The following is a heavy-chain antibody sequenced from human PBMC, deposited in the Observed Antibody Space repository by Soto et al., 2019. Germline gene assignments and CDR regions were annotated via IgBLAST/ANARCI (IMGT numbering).Heavy chain of an antibody. CDR1: GYTFTTYA. CDR3: ARGQGNSGHDPLDF. V-gene: IGHV1-3*01. D-gene: IGHD5-12*01. Sequence: QVQLVQSGAEVKKPGASVKVSCKASGYTFTTYAIHWVRQAPGQRLEWMGWINAGNGNTKYSQKFQGRVTITRDTSASTVYMDLSSLTSEDTALYHCARGQGNSGHDPLDFWGLGSLVTVSS. CDR2: INAGNGNT. J-gene: IGHJ4*02.